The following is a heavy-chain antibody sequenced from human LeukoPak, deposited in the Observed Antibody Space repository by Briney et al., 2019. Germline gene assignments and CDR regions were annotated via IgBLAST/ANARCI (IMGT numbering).Heavy chain of an antibody. J-gene: IGHJ4*02. D-gene: IGHD3/OR15-3a*01. V-gene: IGHV3-7*01. CDR2: IKQDGSVK. Sequence: PGGSLRLSCAASGFTFSDYWMSWVRQAPGKGLEWVANIKQDGSVKYYVDSVKGRFTISRDNAKNSLLLQMNSLRAEDTAVYYCARKGLGDYWGQGTLVTVSS. CDR1: GFTFSDYW. CDR3: ARKGLGDY.